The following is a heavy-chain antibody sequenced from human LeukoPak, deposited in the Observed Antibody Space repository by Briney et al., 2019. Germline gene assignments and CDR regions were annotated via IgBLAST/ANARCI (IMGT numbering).Heavy chain of an antibody. V-gene: IGHV3-74*01. D-gene: IGHD2-2*02. CDR1: GFTFSSYW. CDR2: ISDGSST. Sequence: PGGSLRLSCAASGFTFSSYWMHWVRQAPGKGLVWVSRISDGSSTSYADSVKGRFTISRDNAKNTLYLQMNNVRAEDTAVYYCAKAGGDCTSSSCYSDWFNPWGQGTLVTVSS. CDR3: AKAGGDCTSSSCYSDWFNP. J-gene: IGHJ5*02.